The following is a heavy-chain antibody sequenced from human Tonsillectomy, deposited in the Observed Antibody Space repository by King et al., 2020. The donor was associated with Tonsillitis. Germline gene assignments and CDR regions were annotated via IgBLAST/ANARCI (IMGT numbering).Heavy chain of an antibody. Sequence: VQLVQSGGGMVKPGGSLRLSCAASGFTFSSYSMNWVRQAPGKGLEWVSSISSSSSYIYYADSVKGRFTISRDKAKNSLYLQMNSLRAEDTAVYYCARVTTDYYYGIDVWGQGTTVTVSS. CDR3: ARVTTDYYYGIDV. D-gene: IGHD4-11*01. J-gene: IGHJ6*02. CDR2: ISSSSSYI. V-gene: IGHV3-21*01. CDR1: GFTFSSYS.